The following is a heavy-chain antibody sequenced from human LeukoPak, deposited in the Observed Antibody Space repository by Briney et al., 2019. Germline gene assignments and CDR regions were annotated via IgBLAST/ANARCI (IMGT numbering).Heavy chain of an antibody. CDR2: ISSRGDTI. CDR1: AFTFGDYT. D-gene: IGHD3-16*02. V-gene: IGHV3-48*01. CDR3: ARSPSSFDP. J-gene: IGHJ5*02. Sequence: PGGSLGLSCTASAFTFGDYTMSWVRQAPGKGLEWVSSISSRGDTIDYADSVKGRFTISRDNAKNSLYLQMNSLRAEDTAVYYCARSPSSFDPWGQGALVTVSS.